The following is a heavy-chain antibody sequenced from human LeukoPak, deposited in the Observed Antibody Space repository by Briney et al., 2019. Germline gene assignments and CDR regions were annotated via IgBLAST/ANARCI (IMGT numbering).Heavy chain of an antibody. Sequence: GASVKVSCKASGYTFTSYGISLVRQAPGQGLEWMGWISAYNGNTNYAQKLQGRVTMTTDTSTSTAYMELRSLRSDDTVVYYCARGGGRYSSSGYPIDYWGQGTLVTVSS. V-gene: IGHV1-18*01. CDR2: ISAYNGNT. J-gene: IGHJ4*02. D-gene: IGHD3-22*01. CDR1: GYTFTSYG. CDR3: ARGGGRYSSSGYPIDY.